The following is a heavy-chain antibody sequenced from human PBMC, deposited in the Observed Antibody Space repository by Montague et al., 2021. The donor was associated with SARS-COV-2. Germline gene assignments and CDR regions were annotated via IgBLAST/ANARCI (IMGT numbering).Heavy chain of an antibody. V-gene: IGHV6-1*01. J-gene: IGHJ4*02. Sequence: CAISGDSDGVENPRRKSEKHTSSLQPPYQLMSRHRFKWYNDYAVSVKSRITINPDTSKNQISLQLNSVTPEDTAVYYCARTSASSDYWGQGTLVTVSS. CDR3: ARTSASSDY. CDR1: GDSDGVENPR. CDR2: SRHRFKWYN. D-gene: IGHD1-26*01.